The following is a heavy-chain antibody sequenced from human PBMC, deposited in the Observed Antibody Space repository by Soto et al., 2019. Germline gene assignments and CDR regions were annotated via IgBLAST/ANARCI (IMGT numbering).Heavy chain of an antibody. CDR1: GFTFSSYA. J-gene: IGHJ3*02. V-gene: IGHV3-64*01. CDR3: ARDDCSTTNCDDDLDI. CDR2: ISSNGGST. Sequence: EVKLVESGGGLVQPGGSLRLSCAVSGFTFSSYAMHWVRQAPGKGLEYVSAISSNGGSTYHANSVKGRFTISRDNSKNTLYLQMGSLRDEDMAVYYCARDDCSTTNCDDDLDIWGQGKMVTVSS. D-gene: IGHD2-2*01.